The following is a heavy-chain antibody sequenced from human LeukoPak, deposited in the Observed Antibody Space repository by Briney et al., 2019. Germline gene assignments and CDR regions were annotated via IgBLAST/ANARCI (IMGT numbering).Heavy chain of an antibody. CDR2: IWYDGSNK. J-gene: IGHJ6*02. D-gene: IGHD6-19*01. Sequence: SGGSLRLSCAASGFTFSSYGMHWVRQAPGKGLEWVAVIWYDGSNKYYADSVKGRFTISRDNSQNTLYLQMNSLRTEDTAVYYCARDPTYSSGWYYYYYGMDVWGQGTTVTVSS. CDR3: ARDPTYSSGWYYYYYGMDV. CDR1: GFTFSSYG. V-gene: IGHV3-33*01.